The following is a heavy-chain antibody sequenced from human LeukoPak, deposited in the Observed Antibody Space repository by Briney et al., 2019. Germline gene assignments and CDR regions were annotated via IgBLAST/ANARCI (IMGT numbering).Heavy chain of an antibody. CDR2: IYYTGTT. Sequence: SETLSLTCTVSGGSISSYYWSWIRQPPGQGLEWIGYIYYTGTTHYNPSLKSRVTISADTSKSQFSLKLNSVTAADTAVYFCASGPYPAAGTDHQFDHWGQGTLVTVSS. CDR3: ASGPYPAAGTDHQFDH. D-gene: IGHD6-13*01. V-gene: IGHV4-59*01. CDR1: GGSISSYY. J-gene: IGHJ4*02.